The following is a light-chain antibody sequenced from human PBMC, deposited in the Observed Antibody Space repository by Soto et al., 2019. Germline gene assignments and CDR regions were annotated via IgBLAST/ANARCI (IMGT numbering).Light chain of an antibody. CDR3: SSYTSSSTLGV. Sequence: QSVLTQPASVSGSPGQSITISCTGTSSDVGGYNYVSWYPQHPGKAPKLMIYDVSNRPSGVSNRFSGSKSGNTASLTISGLQAEDEADYYCSSYTSSSTLGVFGGGTKLTVL. CDR2: DVS. J-gene: IGLJ2*01. CDR1: SSDVGGYNY. V-gene: IGLV2-14*01.